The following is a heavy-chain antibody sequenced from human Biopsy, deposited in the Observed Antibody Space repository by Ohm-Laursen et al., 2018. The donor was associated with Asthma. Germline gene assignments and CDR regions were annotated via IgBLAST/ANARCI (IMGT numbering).Heavy chain of an antibody. D-gene: IGHD2-21*02. CDR1: GFTFSSYA. Sequence: SLRLSCAASGFTFSSYAMSWVRQAPGKGLEWVSYISSSSSTIYYADSVKGRFTISRDNAKNSLYLQMNSLGDEDTAVYYCARDAGYCGGDCYSLLEYYYYYYGMDVWGQGTTVTVSS. J-gene: IGHJ6*02. CDR2: ISSSSSTI. CDR3: ARDAGYCGGDCYSLLEYYYYYYGMDV. V-gene: IGHV3-48*02.